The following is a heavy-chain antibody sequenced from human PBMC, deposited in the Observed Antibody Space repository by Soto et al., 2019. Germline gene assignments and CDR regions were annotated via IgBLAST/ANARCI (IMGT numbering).Heavy chain of an antibody. V-gene: IGHV4-39*01. CDR1: GDSVTSNHL. CDR3: ARHVDFADYIRWFDP. J-gene: IGHJ5*02. CDR2: IYYSGRT. Sequence: QLQLQESGPGLVKPSETLALTCAVSGDSVTSNHLWGWIRQFPGKGLQWIGSIYYSGRTHYNPSLESRVTISVVTSKNQFSLKLTSVTSADTAVYYCARHVDFADYIRWFDPWCQGTLVTVSS. D-gene: IGHD4-17*01.